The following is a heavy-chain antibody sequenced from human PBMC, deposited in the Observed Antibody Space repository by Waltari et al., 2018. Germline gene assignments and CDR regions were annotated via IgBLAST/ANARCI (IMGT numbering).Heavy chain of an antibody. V-gene: IGHV1-3*03. Sequence: QVQLVQSGAEVKKPGASVKVSCKASGYTFTSYAMHWVRQAPGQRLEWMGWINAGNGNTKYSQEFQGRVTITRDTSASTAYIELSSLRSEDMAVYYCARGPLTVYSSGWFDYWGQGTLVTVSS. CDR3: ARGPLTVYSSGWFDY. J-gene: IGHJ4*02. D-gene: IGHD6-19*01. CDR1: GYTFTSYA. CDR2: INAGNGNT.